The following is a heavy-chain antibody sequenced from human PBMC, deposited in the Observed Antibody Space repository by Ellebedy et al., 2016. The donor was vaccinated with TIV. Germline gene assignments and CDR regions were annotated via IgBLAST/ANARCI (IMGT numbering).Heavy chain of an antibody. Sequence: GESLKISCAASGFIFDDYAMHWVRQAPGKGLEWVSLISGDGGSTYYTDSVKGRFTISRDNSKNSLYLQMNSLRTEDTALYYCAKDMGALATYHFYYYYGMDVWGQGTTVTVSS. CDR1: GFIFDDYA. CDR2: ISGDGGST. J-gene: IGHJ6*02. CDR3: AKDMGALATYHFYYYYGMDV. D-gene: IGHD1-26*01. V-gene: IGHV3-43*02.